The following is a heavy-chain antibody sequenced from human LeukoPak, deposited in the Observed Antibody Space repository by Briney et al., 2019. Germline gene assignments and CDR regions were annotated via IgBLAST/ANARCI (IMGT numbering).Heavy chain of an antibody. D-gene: IGHD4-23*01. CDR1: GFTVSSNY. J-gene: IGHJ4*02. Sequence: GGSLRLSCAASGFTVSSNYMSWVRQAPGKGLEWVSVIYSGGSTYYADSVKGRFTISRDNSKNTLYLQMNSLRAEDTAVYYCARVYGGYHFDYWGQGTLVTVSS. CDR2: IYSGGST. V-gene: IGHV3-66*01. CDR3: ARVYGGYHFDY.